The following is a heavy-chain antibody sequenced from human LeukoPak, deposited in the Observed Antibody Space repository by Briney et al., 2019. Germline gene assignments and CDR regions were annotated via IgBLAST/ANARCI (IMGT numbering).Heavy chain of an antibody. CDR2: ISYSGPHM. D-gene: IGHD4-17*01. J-gene: IGHJ4*02. CDR3: ASNDYRDEGIDS. Sequence: GGSLRLSCAASGFAFSRYSMNWVRQAPGKGLEWVSSISYSGPHMFYADSVRGRFTISRDNAENSLFLQMNSLRAEDTAVYFCASNDYRDEGIDSWGQETLVTVSS. CDR1: GFAFSRYS. V-gene: IGHV3-21*01.